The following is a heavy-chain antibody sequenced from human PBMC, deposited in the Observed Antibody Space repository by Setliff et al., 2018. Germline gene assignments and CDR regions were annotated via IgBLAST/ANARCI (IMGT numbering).Heavy chain of an antibody. D-gene: IGHD2-2*01. CDR1: GGSISSYY. J-gene: IGHJ2*01. V-gene: IGHV4-59*12. CDR2: IYNSGST. CDR3: ARAVPRGATPDYWYFDL. Sequence: LSLTCTVSGGSISSYYWSWIRQPPGKGLEWIGYIYNSGSTNYNPSLKSRVTISVDTSKNQFSLKLNSVTAADTTVYYCARAVPRGATPDYWYFDLWGRGTLVTV.